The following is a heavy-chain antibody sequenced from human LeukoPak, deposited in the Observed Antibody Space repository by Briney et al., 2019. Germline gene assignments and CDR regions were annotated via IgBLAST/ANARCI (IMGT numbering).Heavy chain of an antibody. CDR2: ISYDGSNK. Sequence: GGSLRLSCAASGFTFSSYAMHWVRQAPGKGLEWVAVISYDGSNKYYADSVKGRITISRDNSKNTLYLQMNSLRAEDTAVYYCARESDGYNHFDYWGQGTLVTVSS. J-gene: IGHJ4*02. D-gene: IGHD5-24*01. CDR1: GFTFSSYA. V-gene: IGHV3-30*01. CDR3: ARESDGYNHFDY.